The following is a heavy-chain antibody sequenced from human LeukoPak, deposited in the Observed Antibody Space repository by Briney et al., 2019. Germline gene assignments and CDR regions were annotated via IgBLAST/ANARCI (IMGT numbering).Heavy chain of an antibody. Sequence: SETLSLTCAVYGGSFSGYYCSWIRQPPGKGLEWIGEINHSGSTNYNPSLKSRVTISVDTSKNQFSLKLSSVTAADTAVYYCARGGIAVAWGQGTLVTVSS. J-gene: IGHJ5*02. CDR3: ARGGIAVA. CDR1: GGSFSGYY. CDR2: INHSGST. V-gene: IGHV4-34*01. D-gene: IGHD6-19*01.